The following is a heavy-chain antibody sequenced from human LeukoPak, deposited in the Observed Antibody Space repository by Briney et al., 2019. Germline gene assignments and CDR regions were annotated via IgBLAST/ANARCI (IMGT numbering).Heavy chain of an antibody. CDR2: TFNRGRT. CDR3: ARGGVAAEVVGL. J-gene: IGHJ4*02. CDR1: GGSVTNNNLY. D-gene: IGHD3-10*01. V-gene: IGHV4-61*01. Sequence: SETLSLTCTVSGGSVTNNNLYWSWIRQPPGKGLEWIGYTFNRGRTNYNPSLKSRVAISVDTSGNQFSLRLTSVTSADTAVYYCARGGVAAEVVGLWGQGILVTVSS.